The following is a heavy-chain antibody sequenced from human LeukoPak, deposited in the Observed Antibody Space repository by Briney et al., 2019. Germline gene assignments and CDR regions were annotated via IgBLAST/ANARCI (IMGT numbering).Heavy chain of an antibody. V-gene: IGHV4-61*02. J-gene: IGHJ4*02. D-gene: IGHD3-10*01. Sequence: PSETLSLTCTVSGGSISSATYYWSWIRQPAGKGLEWIGRMYTSDSIIYNPSLKSRVTISVDTSKNQFSLRLRFVTAADTAVYYCASARVRGDEPFDFWGQGTLVTVSS. CDR3: ASARVRGDEPFDF. CDR2: MYTSDSI. CDR1: GGSISSATYY.